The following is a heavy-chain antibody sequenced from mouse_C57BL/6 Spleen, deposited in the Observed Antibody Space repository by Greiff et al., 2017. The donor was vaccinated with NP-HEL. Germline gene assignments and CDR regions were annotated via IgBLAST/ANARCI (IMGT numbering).Heavy chain of an antibody. V-gene: IGHV5-17*01. Sequence: EVHLVESGGGLVKPGGSLKLSCAASGFTFSDYGMHWVRQAPEKGLEWVAYISSGSSTIYYADTVKGRFTISRDNAKNTLFLQMTSLRSEDTAMYYCARITGLYAMDYWGQGTSVTVSS. J-gene: IGHJ4*01. CDR1: GFTFSDYG. CDR3: ARITGLYAMDY. CDR2: ISSGSSTI. D-gene: IGHD1-3*01.